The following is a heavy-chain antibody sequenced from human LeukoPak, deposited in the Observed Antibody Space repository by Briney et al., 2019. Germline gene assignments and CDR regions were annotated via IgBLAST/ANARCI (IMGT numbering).Heavy chain of an antibody. Sequence: KTGGSLRLSCAASGFTLSSYSMNWVRQAPGKGLEWVSSISSSSSYIYYADSVKGRFTISRDNAKNSLYLQMNSLRAEDTAVYYCARASREVFSFGYGDYALSYFDYWGQGTLVTVSS. D-gene: IGHD4-17*01. J-gene: IGHJ4*02. CDR3: ARASREVFSFGYGDYALSYFDY. V-gene: IGHV3-21*01. CDR2: ISSSSSYI. CDR1: GFTLSSYS.